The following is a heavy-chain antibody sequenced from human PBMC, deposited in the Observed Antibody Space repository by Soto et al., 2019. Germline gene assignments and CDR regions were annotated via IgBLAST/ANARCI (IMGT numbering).Heavy chain of an antibody. V-gene: IGHV3-74*01. CDR1: GFTFSNYW. Sequence: GGSLRLSCAASGFTFSNYWMHWVRQAPGKGLEWVSRINGDGRTTIYADSVKGRFNISRDNAKNTLYLQMNSLRAEDTAVYYCARAGLGYCTSTSCHPGIDIWGQGRMVTVS. D-gene: IGHD2-2*01. CDR3: ARAGLGYCTSTSCHPGIDI. J-gene: IGHJ3*02. CDR2: INGDGRTT.